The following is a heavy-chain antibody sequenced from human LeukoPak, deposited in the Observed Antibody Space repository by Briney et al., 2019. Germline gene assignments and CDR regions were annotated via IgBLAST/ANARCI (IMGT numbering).Heavy chain of an antibody. Sequence: PGGSLRLSCAASGFTFSSFAMSWVRQAPGKGLGWVSGISGSGGSTYYVDSVKGRFTISRDNSNNRLYLQMNSLRTDDTAVYYCAKDKGSGTYPPYWGQGTLVTVSS. CDR3: AKDKGSGTYPPY. D-gene: IGHD1-26*01. J-gene: IGHJ4*02. V-gene: IGHV3-23*01. CDR1: GFTFSSFA. CDR2: ISGSGGST.